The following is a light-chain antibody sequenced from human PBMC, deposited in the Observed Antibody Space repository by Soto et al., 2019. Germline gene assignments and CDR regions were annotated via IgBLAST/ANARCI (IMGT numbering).Light chain of an antibody. J-gene: IGKJ2*01. V-gene: IGKV3-15*01. CDR1: QNIGSN. Sequence: EGVMSQSPATLSASPGERVILSCRASQNIGSNLAWYQQRPGQAPRLLMYGASTRATETPARFSGSGSATDFTLTISSLQSEDFAVYYCQQHNNWPPYTFGQGTKVDIK. CDR2: GAS. CDR3: QQHNNWPPYT.